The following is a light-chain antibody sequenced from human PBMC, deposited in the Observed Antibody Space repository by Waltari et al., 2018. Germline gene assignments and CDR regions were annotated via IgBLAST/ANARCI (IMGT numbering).Light chain of an antibody. CDR1: QSISSN. CDR3: QQYNKWPT. Sequence: ELVMTQSPATLSVSPGARATLSCRASQSISSNLAWYQQKPGQAPRLLIFGASTRATGFPARFSGSGSGTEFTLTISSLQSEDFAVYYCQQYNKWPTFGQGTKVEIK. V-gene: IGKV3-15*01. J-gene: IGKJ1*01. CDR2: GAS.